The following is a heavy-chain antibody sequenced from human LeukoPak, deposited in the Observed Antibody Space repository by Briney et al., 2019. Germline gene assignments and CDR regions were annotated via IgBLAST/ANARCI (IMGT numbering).Heavy chain of an antibody. CDR2: IFSSGSA. D-gene: IGHD2-21*01. J-gene: IGHJ5*02. CDR1: GGSLNSFSHY. Sequence: SETLSLICSVPGGSLNSFSHYWAWIRQPPGKGLEWIGCIFSSGSAYYNPSLQSRVTFSLDKSNNHFALKLTSLTAADTAVYYCARGLAHGGIANWFDPWGQGTLVTVSS. CDR3: ARGLAHGGIANWFDP. V-gene: IGHV4-39*06.